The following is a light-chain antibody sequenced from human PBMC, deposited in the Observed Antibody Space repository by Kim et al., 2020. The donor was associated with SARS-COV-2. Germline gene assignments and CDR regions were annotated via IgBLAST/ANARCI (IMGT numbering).Light chain of an antibody. CDR1: SSDIGAGYD. CDR3: QSYDSSPPNWV. Sequence: VLTQPPSVSGAPGQRVTISCTGSSSDIGAGYDVHWYQQLPGRAPKLLIYGNTNRPSGVPDRFSGSKSGTSASLAITELQAEDEADYYCQSYDSSPPNWVFGGGTKLTVL. V-gene: IGLV1-40*01. CDR2: GNT. J-gene: IGLJ3*02.